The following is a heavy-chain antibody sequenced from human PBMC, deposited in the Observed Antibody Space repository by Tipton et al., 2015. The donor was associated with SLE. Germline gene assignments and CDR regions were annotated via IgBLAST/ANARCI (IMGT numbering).Heavy chain of an antibody. V-gene: IGHV4-39*02. J-gene: IGHJ5*02. CDR1: GASISKLTDY. CDR3: VRPRIDGGGHTWFDP. Sequence: TLSLTCSVSGASISKLTDYWGWIRQPPGKTLEWIGSIYYTGDTYYNPSLRSRVTISVDTSKNHFSLRLSSMSAADTAVYYCVRPRIDGGGHTWFDPWGQGTLVTVSS. D-gene: IGHD2-15*01. CDR2: IYYTGDT.